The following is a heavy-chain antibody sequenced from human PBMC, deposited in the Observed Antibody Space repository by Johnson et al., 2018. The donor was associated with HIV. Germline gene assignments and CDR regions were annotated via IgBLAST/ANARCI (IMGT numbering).Heavy chain of an antibody. V-gene: IGHV3-9*01. D-gene: IGHD1-26*01. CDR1: GFTFDDYA. CDR3: ASREVGAKSEHAFDI. Sequence: VQLVESGGGLVQPGRSLRLSCAASGFTFDDYAMHWVRQTPGKGLEWVSGISWNSYNIDYADSVKGRFTISRDNSKNTLYLQMNSLRAEETAVYYCASREVGAKSEHAFDIWGQGTMVTVSS. CDR2: ISWNSYNI. J-gene: IGHJ3*02.